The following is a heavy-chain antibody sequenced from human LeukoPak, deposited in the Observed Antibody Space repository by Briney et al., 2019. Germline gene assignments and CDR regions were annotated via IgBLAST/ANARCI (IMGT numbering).Heavy chain of an antibody. CDR1: GGSISTYS. V-gene: IGHV4-4*07. CDR2: IYTSGSA. D-gene: IGHD6-19*01. CDR3: ARVAAVTVAGFDY. J-gene: IGHJ4*02. Sequence: SETLSLTCTVSGGSISTYSWSWIRQPAGKGLEWIGRIYTSGSAKYNSSLKSRVSMSLDTSKNQFSLKMSPVTAADTAVYYCARVAAVTVAGFDYWGQGTLVTVSS.